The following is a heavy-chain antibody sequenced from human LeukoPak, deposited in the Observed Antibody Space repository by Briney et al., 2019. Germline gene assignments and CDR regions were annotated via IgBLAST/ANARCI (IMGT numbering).Heavy chain of an antibody. Sequence: SETLSLTCTVSGGSINNYCWSWVRQPPGKGLEWIGYIYYSGSTNYNPSLKSRVTISVDTSKNQCSLRRSSVTAADTAVYYCARAPGFWSGYDEWGQGTLVTVSS. CDR1: GGSINNYC. CDR3: ARAPGFWSGYDE. D-gene: IGHD3-3*01. V-gene: IGHV4-59*01. J-gene: IGHJ4*02. CDR2: IYYSGST.